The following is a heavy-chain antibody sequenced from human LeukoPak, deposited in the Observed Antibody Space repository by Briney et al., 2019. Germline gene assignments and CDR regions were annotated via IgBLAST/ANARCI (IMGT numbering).Heavy chain of an antibody. CDR3: AAKIPYTAAGWFDP. Sequence: SVKVSCKASGGTFSSYAISWVRQAPGQGLEWMGGIIPIFGTANYAQKFQGRVTITADKSTSIAYMELSSLRSEDTAVYYCAAKIPYTAAGWFDPWGQGTLVTVSS. J-gene: IGHJ5*02. V-gene: IGHV1-69*06. D-gene: IGHD6-13*01. CDR2: IIPIFGTA. CDR1: GGTFSSYA.